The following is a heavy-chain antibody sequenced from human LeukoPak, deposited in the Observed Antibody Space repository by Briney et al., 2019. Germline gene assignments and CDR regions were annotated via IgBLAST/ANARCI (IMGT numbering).Heavy chain of an antibody. CDR1: GYTFTGYY. CDR3: ARVRQLAFPYSDCMDV. Sequence: SVAVSCKASGYTFTGYYMHWVRQAPAQAREWMGWINRNSGGTNYAQKLQGRVTMTRDTSISTAYMELSRLRSDDTAVYYCARVRQLAFPYSDCMDVWGRGTTVTVSS. D-gene: IGHD2-15*01. J-gene: IGHJ6*02. V-gene: IGHV1-2*02. CDR2: INRNSGGT.